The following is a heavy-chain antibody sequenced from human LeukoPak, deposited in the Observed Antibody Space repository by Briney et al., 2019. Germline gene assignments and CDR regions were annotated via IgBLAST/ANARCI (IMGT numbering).Heavy chain of an antibody. D-gene: IGHD6-19*01. Sequence: SQTLSLTCAISGDSVSSNSAAWNWIRQSPSRGLEWLGRTYYRSRWYNDYAVSVKSRITINPDTSKNQFSLQLNSVTPEDTAVYYCARGYSSGWFYYYYYYYYMDVWGKGTTVTVSS. J-gene: IGHJ6*03. CDR3: ARGYSSGWFYYYYYYYYMDV. V-gene: IGHV6-1*01. CDR2: TYYRSRWYN. CDR1: GDSVSSNSAA.